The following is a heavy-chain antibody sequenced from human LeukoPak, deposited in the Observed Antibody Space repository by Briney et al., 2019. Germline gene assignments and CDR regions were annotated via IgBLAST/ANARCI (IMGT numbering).Heavy chain of an antibody. CDR3: ARGFGGYDIIDY. D-gene: IGHD5-12*01. Sequence: PGGSLRLSCAASGFTLSGYEMNWVRQAPGKGLEWVSYISSSGSTIYYADSVKGRFTISRDNAKNSLYLQMNSLRAEDTAVYYCARGFGGYDIIDYWGQGTLVTVSS. CDR2: ISSSGSTI. J-gene: IGHJ4*02. V-gene: IGHV3-48*03. CDR1: GFTLSGYE.